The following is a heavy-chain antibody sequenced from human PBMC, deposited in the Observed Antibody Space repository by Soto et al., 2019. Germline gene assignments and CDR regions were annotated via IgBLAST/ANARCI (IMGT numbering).Heavy chain of an antibody. J-gene: IGHJ4*02. CDR2: IYYSGST. CDR1: GGSVSDGSYY. Sequence: SEPLSVRWSVLGGSVSDGSYYWSWIRKPPGKGLEWIGYIYYSGSTNYNPSLESRVTISVDTSRNQFSLKLRSATAADTAMYYCARHKRIAAGGYDFDYWGQGTLVTVSS. D-gene: IGHD6-13*01. V-gene: IGHV4-61*01. CDR3: ARHKRIAAGGYDFDY.